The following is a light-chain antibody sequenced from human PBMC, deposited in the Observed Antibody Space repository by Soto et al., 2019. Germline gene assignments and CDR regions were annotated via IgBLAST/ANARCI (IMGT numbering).Light chain of an antibody. J-gene: IGKJ5*01. Sequence: EIVLTQSPATLSLSPGERATLSCRASQSGSGSFVAWYQHKPGQAPRLLIYGASTRATGVPARFSGSGSETEFTLTISSLQSEDFAVYYCQQYYDWPITFGQGTRLEIK. CDR3: QQYYDWPIT. CDR1: QSGSGS. CDR2: GAS. V-gene: IGKV3-15*01.